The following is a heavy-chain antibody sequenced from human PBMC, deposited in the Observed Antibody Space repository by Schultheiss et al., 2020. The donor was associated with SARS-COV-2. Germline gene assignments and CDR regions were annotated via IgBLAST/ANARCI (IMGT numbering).Heavy chain of an antibody. V-gene: IGHV3-23*01. J-gene: IGHJ4*02. CDR3: AKPTTGSYSDY. Sequence: GGSLRLSCAASGFTFSSYAMSWVRQAPGKGLEWVSAISGSGGSTYYADSVKGRFTISRDNAKNSLYLQMNSLRAEDTAVYYCAKPTTGSYSDYWGQGTLVTVAS. CDR1: GFTFSSYA. D-gene: IGHD1-14*01. CDR2: ISGSGGST.